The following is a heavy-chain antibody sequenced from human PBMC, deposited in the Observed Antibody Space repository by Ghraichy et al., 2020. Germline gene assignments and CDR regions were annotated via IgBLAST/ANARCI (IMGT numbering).Heavy chain of an antibody. CDR3: ATVQHYGDYVN. CDR1: GAPIDSHY. J-gene: IGHJ4*02. CDR2: IYFSVTI. V-gene: IGHV4-59*11. Sequence: SETMSLTCTVSGAPIDSHYWSWVRQTPGRQLEWIGYIYFSVTIKYNPSLMSRVTISADTSKNQFSLKLTSVTAADTAIYYCATVQHYGDYVNWCQGTLVAVSS. D-gene: IGHD4-17*01.